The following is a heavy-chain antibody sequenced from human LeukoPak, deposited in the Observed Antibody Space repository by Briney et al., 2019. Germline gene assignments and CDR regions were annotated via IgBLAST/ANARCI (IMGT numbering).Heavy chain of an antibody. CDR1: GFTFSSYS. CDR2: ISSSSSTI. Sequence: GGSLRLSCAASGFTFSSYSMNWVRQAPGKGLEWVSYISSSSSTIYYADSVKGRLTISRDNAKNSLYLQMNGLRAEDTAVYYCAKDDGGSIAVAGQFDYWGQGTLVTVSS. CDR3: AKDDGGSIAVAGQFDY. D-gene: IGHD6-19*01. V-gene: IGHV3-48*01. J-gene: IGHJ4*02.